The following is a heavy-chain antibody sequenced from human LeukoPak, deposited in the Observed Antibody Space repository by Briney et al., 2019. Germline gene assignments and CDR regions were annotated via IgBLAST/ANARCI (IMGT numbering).Heavy chain of an antibody. CDR1: GYTFSTFF. CDR3: VRMGDTTWYGY. J-gene: IGHJ4*02. V-gene: IGHV1-46*01. D-gene: IGHD3-16*01. Sequence: PGASVKVSCKTSGYTFSTFFIHWVRQAPGQGFEWMGLVNPSGGSTSYTQKFRGRFTMTRDTSTSTAYMELSSLTSDDTAIYYCVRMGDTTWYGYWGQGTLVTVSS. CDR2: VNPSGGST.